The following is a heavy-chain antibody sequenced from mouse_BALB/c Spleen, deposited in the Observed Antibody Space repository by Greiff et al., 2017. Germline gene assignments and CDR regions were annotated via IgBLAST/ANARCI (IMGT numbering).Heavy chain of an antibody. J-gene: IGHJ2*01. CDR3: TSYDGYYVTGFDY. V-gene: IGHV1-5*01. D-gene: IGHD2-3*01. CDR2: IYPGNSDT. Sequence: EVQLQQSGTVLARPGASVKMSCKASGYTFTSYWMHWVKQRPGQGLEWIGAIYPGNSDTSYNQKFKGKAKLTAVTSTSTAYMELSSLTNEDSAVYYCTSYDGYYVTGFDYWGQGTTLTVSS. CDR1: GYTFTSYW.